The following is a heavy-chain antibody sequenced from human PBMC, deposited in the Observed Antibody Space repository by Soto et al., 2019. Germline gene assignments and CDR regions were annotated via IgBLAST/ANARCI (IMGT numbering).Heavy chain of an antibody. CDR2: ISYCGGTT. D-gene: IGHD3-22*01. Sequence: PGGSLRLSCAASEFTFSNYAMSWVRQAPGKGLEWVSAISYCGGTTYYADSVKGRFTISRDNSKNTLYLQMNSLRAEDTAVYYCAKNPGYYYDSTGYHFDYWGQGTLVTVSS. CDR1: EFTFSNYA. CDR3: AKNPGYYYDSTGYHFDY. J-gene: IGHJ4*02. V-gene: IGHV3-23*01.